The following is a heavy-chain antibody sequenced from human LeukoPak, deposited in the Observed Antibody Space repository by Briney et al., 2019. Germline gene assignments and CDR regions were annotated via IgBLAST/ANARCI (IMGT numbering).Heavy chain of an antibody. CDR2: INHSGST. CDR1: GGSFSGYY. D-gene: IGHD3-10*01. J-gene: IGHJ5*02. V-gene: IGHV4-34*01. CDR3: ARLMVRGVISHWFDP. Sequence: RASETLSLTCAVYGGSFSGYYWSWIRQPPGKGLEWIGEINHSGSTNYNPSLKSRVTISVDTSKNQFSLKLSSVTAADTAVYYCARLMVRGVISHWFDPWGQGTLVTVSS.